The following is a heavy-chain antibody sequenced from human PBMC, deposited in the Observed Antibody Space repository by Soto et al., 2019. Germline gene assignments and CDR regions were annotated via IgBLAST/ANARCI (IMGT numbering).Heavy chain of an antibody. CDR2: IYYSGST. CDR3: ARRNYDFWSGYPDWFDP. D-gene: IGHD3-3*01. Sequence: SETLSLTCTVSGGSISSSSYYWGWIRQPPGKGLEWIGSIYYSGSTYYNPSLKSRVTISVDTSKNQFSLKLSCVTAADTAVYYCARRNYDFWSGYPDWFDPWGQGTLVTVSS. V-gene: IGHV4-39*01. CDR1: GGSISSSSYY. J-gene: IGHJ5*02.